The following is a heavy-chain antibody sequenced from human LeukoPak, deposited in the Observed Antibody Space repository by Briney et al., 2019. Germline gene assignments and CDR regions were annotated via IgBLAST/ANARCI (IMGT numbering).Heavy chain of an antibody. CDR3: ARAQVNDSSVKVDY. Sequence: GGSLRPSCAASGFTFSSYAMHWVRQAPGKGLEWVAVISYDGSNKYYADSVKGRFTIPRDNSKNTLYLQMNSLRAEDTAVYYCARAQVNDSSVKVDYWGQGTLVTVSS. CDR2: ISYDGSNK. D-gene: IGHD3-22*01. V-gene: IGHV3-30*04. J-gene: IGHJ4*02. CDR1: GFTFSSYA.